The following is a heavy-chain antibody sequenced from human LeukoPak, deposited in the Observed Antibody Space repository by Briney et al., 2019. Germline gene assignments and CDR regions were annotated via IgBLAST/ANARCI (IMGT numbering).Heavy chain of an antibody. V-gene: IGHV4-34*01. CDR2: INHTGST. CDR1: GGSFSDYY. CDR3: ARGSRRFDP. J-gene: IGHJ5*02. Sequence: SETLSLTCAVYGGSFSDYYWSWIRQSPGKGLEWIGEINHTGSTKYNPSLRSRVTISVDTSKNQFSLKLSSMTAADTAIYYCARGSRRFDPWGQGTLVTVSS.